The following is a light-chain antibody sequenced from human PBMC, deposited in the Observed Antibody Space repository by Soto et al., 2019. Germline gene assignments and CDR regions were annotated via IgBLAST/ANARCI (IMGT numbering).Light chain of an antibody. CDR2: EVD. J-gene: IGLJ2*01. CDR3: SSYTDTNTRV. V-gene: IGLV2-14*01. Sequence: QSALTQPASVSGSPGQSITISCTGTTSDVGGYNYVSWYQQHPGKAPKLLIYEVDNRPSGVSYRFSGSKSGNTASLTISGLQAEDEADYYCSSYTDTNTRVFGGGTQLTVL. CDR1: TSDVGGYNY.